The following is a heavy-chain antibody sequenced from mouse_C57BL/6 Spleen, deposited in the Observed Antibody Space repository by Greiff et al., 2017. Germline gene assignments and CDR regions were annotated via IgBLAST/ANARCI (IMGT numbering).Heavy chain of an antibody. Sequence: QVQLQQSGAELVKPGASVKISCKASGYAFSSYWMNWVKQRPGKGLEWIGQIYPGDGDTNYNGKFKGKDTLTADKSSSTAYMQLSSLTSEDSAVYFCARDGDYGSSFFDYWGQGTTLTVSS. J-gene: IGHJ2*01. CDR1: GYAFSSYW. V-gene: IGHV1-80*01. CDR2: IYPGDGDT. D-gene: IGHD1-1*01. CDR3: ARDGDYGSSFFDY.